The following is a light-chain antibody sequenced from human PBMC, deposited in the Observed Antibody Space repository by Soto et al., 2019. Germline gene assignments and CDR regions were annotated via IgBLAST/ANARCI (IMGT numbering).Light chain of an antibody. J-gene: IGKJ1*01. V-gene: IGKV3-20*01. CDR1: QSVSSSY. Sequence: ESVLTQSPGTLSLSPGERATLSFRSSQSVSSSYLAWYQQKPGQAPRLLIYGASSRATGIPDRFSGSGSGTDFTLTISRLEPEDFAVYYCQQYGSSRTFGQGTKVEIK. CDR2: GAS. CDR3: QQYGSSRT.